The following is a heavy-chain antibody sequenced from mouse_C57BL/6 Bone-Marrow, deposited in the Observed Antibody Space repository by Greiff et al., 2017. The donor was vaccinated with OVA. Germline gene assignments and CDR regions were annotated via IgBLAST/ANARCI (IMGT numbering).Heavy chain of an antibody. V-gene: IGHV1-55*01. J-gene: IGHJ3*01. CDR2: IYPGSGST. CDR1: GYTFTSYW. D-gene: IGHD1-1*01. CDR3: ARSVITTVEGFAY. Sequence: QVQLQQPGAELVKPGASVKMSCKASGYTFTSYWITWVKQRPGQGLEWIGDIYPGSGSTNYNEKFKSKATLTVDTSSSTANMQLSSLTSEDSAVYDGARSVITTVEGFAYWGQGTLVTVSA.